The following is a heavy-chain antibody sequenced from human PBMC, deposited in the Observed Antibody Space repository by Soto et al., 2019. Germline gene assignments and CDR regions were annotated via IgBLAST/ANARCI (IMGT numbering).Heavy chain of an antibody. Sequence: QLHLVQSGAVVKKPGASVTVSCSASGYPVTAYYMHWVRQAPGRGLEWMGGISPATGAAKYTQTFHGRVPMTRDTSTSTVFMELSGLTSEDTAVFYCARGGGVGVAGSAAFDMWGQGTLVTVSS. J-gene: IGHJ3*02. CDR3: ARGGGVGVAGSAAFDM. CDR2: ISPATGAA. CDR1: GYPVTAYY. D-gene: IGHD3-3*01. V-gene: IGHV1-2*02.